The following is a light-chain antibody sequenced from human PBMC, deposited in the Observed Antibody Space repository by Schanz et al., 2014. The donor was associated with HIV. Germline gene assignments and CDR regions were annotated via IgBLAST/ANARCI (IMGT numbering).Light chain of an antibody. CDR1: SSDVGGYDY. J-gene: IGLJ2*01. CDR3: QSYDNSLSGSV. CDR2: DVS. Sequence: QSALTQPASVSGSPGQSITISCTGDSSDVGGYDYVSWYQQHPGKAPKLMIYDVSNRPSGVSNRFSGSKSGNTASLTISGLQAEDEADYYCQSYDNSLSGSVFGGGTKLTVL. V-gene: IGLV2-14*03.